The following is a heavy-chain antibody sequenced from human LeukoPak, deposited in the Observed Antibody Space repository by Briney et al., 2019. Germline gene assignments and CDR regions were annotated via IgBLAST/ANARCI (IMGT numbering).Heavy chain of an antibody. CDR2: ISGSGRTI. D-gene: IGHD5-18*01. J-gene: IGHJ4*02. CDR3: AKNVMVKRYIDY. V-gene: IGHV3-23*01. Sequence: GGSMRLSCAASGFILNNHAMTWVRQAPGKGLQWISVISGSGRTIEYEDSVKGRFTISGDNSKNTVSLQMNNVRVENTAIFFGAKNVMVKRYIDYWGQGTPVTLSS. CDR1: GFILNNHA.